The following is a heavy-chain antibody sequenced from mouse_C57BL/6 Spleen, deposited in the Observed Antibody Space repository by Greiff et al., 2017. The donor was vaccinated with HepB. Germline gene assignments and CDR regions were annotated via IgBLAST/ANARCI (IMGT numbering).Heavy chain of an antibody. Sequence: QVQLQQPGAELVMPGASVKLSCKASGYTFTSYWMHWVKQRPGQGLEWIGEIDPSDSYTNYNQKFKGKSTLTVDKSSSTAYMQLSSLTSEDSAVYYCARRSGYVYYAMDYWGQGTSVTVSS. CDR3: ARRSGYVYYAMDY. V-gene: IGHV1-69*01. CDR2: IDPSDSYT. J-gene: IGHJ4*01. CDR1: GYTFTSYW. D-gene: IGHD3-2*02.